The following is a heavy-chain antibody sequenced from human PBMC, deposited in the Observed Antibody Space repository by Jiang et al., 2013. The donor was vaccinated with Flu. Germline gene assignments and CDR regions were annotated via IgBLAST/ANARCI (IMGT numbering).Heavy chain of an antibody. CDR1: GFSFNSYF. Sequence: QLVESGGGLVQPGGSLRLSCVASGFSFNSYFMCWVRLAPGRGLEWVANVNENGRDRYYADSAKGRFTIFRDNAKNSVYLQMNSLRVEDTGVYYCARDGVPKDYWGQGTLVTVSS. D-gene: IGHD3-16*01. CDR2: VNENGRDR. V-gene: IGHV3-7*03. J-gene: IGHJ4*02. CDR3: ARDGVPKDY.